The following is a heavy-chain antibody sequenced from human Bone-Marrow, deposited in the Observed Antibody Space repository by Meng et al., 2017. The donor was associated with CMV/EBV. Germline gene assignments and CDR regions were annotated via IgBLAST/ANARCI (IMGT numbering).Heavy chain of an antibody. V-gene: IGHV3-7*01. CDR2: IKQDGSEK. D-gene: IGHD2-15*01. CDR3: AREGRDLDY. CDR1: GFTFSNYW. Sequence: GESLKISCAASGFTFSNYWMSWVRQAPGKGLEWLVNIKQDGSEKYYVDSVKGRFTISRDNAKKSLYLQLSSLRAEDTAIYYCAREGRDLDYWGQGTLVTVSS. J-gene: IGHJ4*02.